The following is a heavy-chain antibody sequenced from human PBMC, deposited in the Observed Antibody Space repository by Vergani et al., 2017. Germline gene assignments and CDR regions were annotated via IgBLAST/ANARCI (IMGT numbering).Heavy chain of an antibody. Sequence: EVQLVESGGGLVQPGGSLRLSCAASGFTFSSYWMHWVRHAPGKGLVWVSRINSDGSSTSYADSVKGRFTISRDNAKNTLYLQRNSLRAEDTAVYYCARVSNDFWRGYNFDYWGQGTLVTVSS. CDR1: GFTFSSYW. V-gene: IGHV3-74*01. D-gene: IGHD3-3*01. CDR3: ARVSNDFWRGYNFDY. J-gene: IGHJ4*02. CDR2: INSDGSST.